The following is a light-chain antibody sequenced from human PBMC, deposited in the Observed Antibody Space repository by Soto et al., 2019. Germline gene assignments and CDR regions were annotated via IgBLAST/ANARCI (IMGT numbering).Light chain of an antibody. V-gene: IGKV3-11*01. J-gene: IGKJ2*03. CDR1: QSLGSL. Sequence: EIVLTQSPATLSLSPGERATLSCRASQSLGSLLAWYQHKPCQAPRLLIYDASDRANGIPARFSGSGSGTDFTLTISSLEHEDFAVYYCQQRSIWLGSSFGRGTKLEI. CDR3: QQRSIWLGSS. CDR2: DAS.